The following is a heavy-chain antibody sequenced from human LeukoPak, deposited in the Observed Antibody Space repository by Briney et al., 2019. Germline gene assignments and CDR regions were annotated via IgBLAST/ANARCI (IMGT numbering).Heavy chain of an antibody. CDR2: ISSSSSYI. V-gene: IGHV3-21*01. CDR1: GFTFSSYS. Sequence: AGSLRLSCAASGFTFSSYSMNWVRQAPGKGLEWVSSISSSSSYIYYADSVKGRFTISRDNAKNSLYLQMNSLRAEDTAVYYCARSGDYYDSSGRKVFFDYWGQGTLVTVSS. D-gene: IGHD3-22*01. J-gene: IGHJ4*02. CDR3: ARSGDYYDSSGRKVFFDY.